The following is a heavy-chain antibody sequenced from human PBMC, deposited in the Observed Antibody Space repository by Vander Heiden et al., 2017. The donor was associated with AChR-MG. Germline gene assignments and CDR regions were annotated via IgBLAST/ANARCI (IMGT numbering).Heavy chain of an antibody. CDR2: ISHDGSDK. V-gene: IGHV3-30*18. CDR3: VKEGFDI. Sequence: QAHLVESGGGVVQPGKSLRLSCAASGFTFSSYGIHWVRQAPGKGLEWVAFISHDGSDKYYVDSVKGRFTTSRDNSKNTLYLQMNSLRAEDAAVYYCVKEGFDIWGQGTMVTVSS. CDR1: GFTFSSYG. J-gene: IGHJ3*02.